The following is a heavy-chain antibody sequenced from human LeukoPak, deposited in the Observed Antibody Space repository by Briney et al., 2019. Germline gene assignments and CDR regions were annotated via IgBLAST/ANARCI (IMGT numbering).Heavy chain of an antibody. Sequence: ASVKVSCKASGYTFTGYYMHWVRQAPGQGLEWMGWINPNSGGTNYAQKFQGRVTMTRDTSISTAYMELSRLRSEDTAVYYCARYKGDWLSFDYWGQGTLVTVSS. CDR1: GYTFTGYY. J-gene: IGHJ4*02. D-gene: IGHD3-9*01. CDR3: ARYKGDWLSFDY. CDR2: INPNSGGT. V-gene: IGHV1-2*02.